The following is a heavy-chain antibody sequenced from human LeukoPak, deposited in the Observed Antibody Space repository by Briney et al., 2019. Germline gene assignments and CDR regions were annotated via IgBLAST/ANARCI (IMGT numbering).Heavy chain of an antibody. CDR2: IYYSGST. V-gene: IGHV4-59*01. CDR1: GGPISSYY. D-gene: IGHD5-12*01. J-gene: IGHJ5*02. CDR3: ARARDWFDP. Sequence: SETLSLTCTVSGGPISSYYWSWIRQPPGKGLEWIGYIYYSGSTNYNPSLKSRVTISVDTSKNQFSLKLSSVTAADTAVYYCARARDWFDPWGQGTLVTVSS.